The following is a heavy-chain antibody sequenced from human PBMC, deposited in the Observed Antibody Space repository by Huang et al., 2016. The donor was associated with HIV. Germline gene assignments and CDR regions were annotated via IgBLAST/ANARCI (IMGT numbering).Heavy chain of an antibody. CDR1: GYTLTNYR. CDR3: ARGADITVVRGVSDY. D-gene: IGHD3-10*01. J-gene: IGHJ4*02. CDR2: ISAYNGNT. Sequence: QVQLVQSGAEVKKPGASVKVSCKASGYTLTNYRISWVRQAPGQGLEWMGWISAYNGNTNDAQKVQDIVTMTADTTTSTAYMELRSLRSDDTAVYYCARGADITVVRGVSDYWGQGTLVTVSS. V-gene: IGHV1-18*04.